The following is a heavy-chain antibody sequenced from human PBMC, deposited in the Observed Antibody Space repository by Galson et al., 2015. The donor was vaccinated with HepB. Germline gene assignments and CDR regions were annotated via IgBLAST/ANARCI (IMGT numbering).Heavy chain of an antibody. V-gene: IGHV3-23*01. CDR3: AKDRWGFRELLPTFDY. Sequence: SLRLSCAASGFTFSSYAMSWVRQAPGKGLEWVSAISGSGGSTYCADSVKGRFTISRDNSKNTLYLQMNSLRAEDTAVYYCAKDRWGFRELLPTFDYWGQGTLVTVSS. CDR2: ISGSGGST. CDR1: GFTFSSYA. J-gene: IGHJ4*02. D-gene: IGHD3-10*01.